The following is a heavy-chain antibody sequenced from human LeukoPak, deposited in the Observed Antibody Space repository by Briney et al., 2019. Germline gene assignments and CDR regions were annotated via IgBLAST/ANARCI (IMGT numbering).Heavy chain of an antibody. Sequence: GGTLRLSCAATGFNFNDYYMSWIRQATGKGLEGVSYISSSGTSRDYAASLKGRFTISRDKAKNSLYLQMYSLRAEDTAVYYCARGEGGDLPFDYWGQGTPVTVSS. CDR1: GFNFNDYY. CDR3: ARGEGGDLPFDY. CDR2: ISSSGTSR. J-gene: IGHJ4*02. D-gene: IGHD3-16*01. V-gene: IGHV3-11*04.